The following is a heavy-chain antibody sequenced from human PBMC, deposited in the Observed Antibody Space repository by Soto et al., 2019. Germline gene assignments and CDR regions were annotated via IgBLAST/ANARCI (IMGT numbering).Heavy chain of an antibody. J-gene: IGHJ6*02. CDR2: VHPNNGDT. CDR1: GYLFTDYD. Sequence: ASVKVSCEASGYLFTDYDMHWVRQAPGRRPEWRGWVHPNNGDTHYVKTFPGRFTMTTDTSTNTGYMELTTLRDEDTALYYCTTRPTWRQPLIKDYGMDLWGQGTVVTVYS. CDR3: TTRPTWRQPLIKDYGMDL. V-gene: IGHV1-2*02. D-gene: IGHD3-16*01.